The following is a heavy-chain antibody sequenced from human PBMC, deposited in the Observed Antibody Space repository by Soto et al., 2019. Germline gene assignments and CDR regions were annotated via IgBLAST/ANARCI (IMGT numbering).Heavy chain of an antibody. Sequence: SEAQSLTCAVSGGCVSDKTYYWSWSRQPPGKRLEWIGYVYYSGTTNYNPSLKSRVTISVDLSKNRFSLRLSSVTTADTALYYCARTTAVPNTLRSRYFFDYWGQGTLVTVSA. CDR2: VYYSGTT. J-gene: IGHJ4*02. CDR1: GGCVSDKTYY. CDR3: ARTTAVPNTLRSRYFFDY. V-gene: IGHV4-61*01. D-gene: IGHD4-17*01.